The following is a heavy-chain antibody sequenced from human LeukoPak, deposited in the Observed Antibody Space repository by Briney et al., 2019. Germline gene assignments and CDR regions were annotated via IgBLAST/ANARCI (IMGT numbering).Heavy chain of an antibody. D-gene: IGHD5-18*01. V-gene: IGHV3-53*01. CDR3: AREREHTAMVTRDAFDI. CDR1: GFTVSGKY. Sequence: GGSLRLSCAGSGFTVSGKYMTWVRQAPGKGLEWVSVIYSGGSTYYADSVKGRFTISRDNSKNTLYLQMNSLRAEDTAVYYCAREREHTAMVTRDAFDIWGQGTMVTVSS. CDR2: IYSGGST. J-gene: IGHJ3*02.